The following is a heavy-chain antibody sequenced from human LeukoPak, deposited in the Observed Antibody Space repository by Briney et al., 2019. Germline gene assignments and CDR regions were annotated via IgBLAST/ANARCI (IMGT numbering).Heavy chain of an antibody. CDR3: ARGVVYPAWSGPHWSDY. V-gene: IGHV3-7*01. CDR1: GFTFSSYW. CDR2: IKQDASQE. J-gene: IGHJ4*02. Sequence: PGGSLRLSCAASGFTFSSYWVSWVRQAPGKGPEWVAHIKQDASQEYHVDSVKGRFTIFRDNAKNSLYLQMNSLRAEDTAVYYCARGVVYPAWSGPHWSDYWGQGALVTVSS. D-gene: IGHD3-3*01.